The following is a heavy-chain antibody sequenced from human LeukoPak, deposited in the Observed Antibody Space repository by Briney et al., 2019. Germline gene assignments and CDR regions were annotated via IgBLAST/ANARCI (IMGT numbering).Heavy chain of an antibody. D-gene: IGHD6-6*01. CDR1: GFTFSSYS. V-gene: IGHV3-21*01. CDR2: ISSSSYI. J-gene: IGHJ4*02. Sequence: GGSLRLSCAASGFTFSSYSMNWVRQAPGKGLEWVSSISSSSYIYYADSVKGRFTIYRDNAKNSLYLQMNSLRAEDTAVYYCAREHPSSSAFDYWGQGTMVTV. CDR3: AREHPSSSAFDY.